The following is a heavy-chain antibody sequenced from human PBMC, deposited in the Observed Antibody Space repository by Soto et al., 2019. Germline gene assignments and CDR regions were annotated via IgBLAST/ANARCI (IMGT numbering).Heavy chain of an antibody. CDR2: ISSSSSTI. Sequence: GGSLRLSCAASGFTFSSYSMNWVRQAPGKGLEWVSYISSSSSTIYYADSVKGRFTISRDNAKNSLYLQMNSLRDEDTAVYYCARDTELGMTEYAFDYWGQGTLVTVSS. D-gene: IGHD7-27*01. CDR3: ARDTELGMTEYAFDY. V-gene: IGHV3-48*02. J-gene: IGHJ4*02. CDR1: GFTFSSYS.